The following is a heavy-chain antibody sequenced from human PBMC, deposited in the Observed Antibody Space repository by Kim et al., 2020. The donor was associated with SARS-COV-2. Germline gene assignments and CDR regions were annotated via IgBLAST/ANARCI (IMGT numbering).Heavy chain of an antibody. J-gene: IGHJ4*03. CDR3: VKEAAVTTMVVGDYLDD. D-gene: IGHD2-21*01. V-gene: IGHV3-30*18. CDR2: VSYEGRKT. CDR1: GFTFSNFG. Sequence: GGSLRLSCVASGFTFSNFGMHWVRQAPGKGLEWVGIVSYEGRKTHYADSVAGRFSISRDNSKNTLYLQMNSLRTEDTALYYCVKEAAVTTMVVGDYLDDWGQGTLVTVSS.